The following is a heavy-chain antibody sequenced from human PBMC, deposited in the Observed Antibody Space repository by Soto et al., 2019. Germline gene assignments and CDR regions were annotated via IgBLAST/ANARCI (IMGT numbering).Heavy chain of an antibody. D-gene: IGHD6-19*01. CDR3: AREYLSGQWLVRLDDAFDI. CDR2: INPSGGST. Sequence: ASVKVSCKASGYTFTDYYMHWVRQAPGQGLEWMGIINPSGGSTSYAQKFQGRVTMTRDTSTSTVYMELSSLRSEDTAVYYCAREYLSGQWLVRLDDAFDIWGQGTMVTVSS. CDR1: GYTFTDYY. J-gene: IGHJ3*02. V-gene: IGHV1-46*01.